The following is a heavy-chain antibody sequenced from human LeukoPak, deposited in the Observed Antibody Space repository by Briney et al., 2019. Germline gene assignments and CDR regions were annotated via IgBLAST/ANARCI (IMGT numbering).Heavy chain of an antibody. Sequence: SETLSLTCAVYGGSFSGYYWSWIRQPPGKGLEWIGEINHSGSTNYNPSLKSRVTISVDTSKNQFSLKLSSVTAADTAVYYCARGPPPDYWGQGTLVTASS. CDR3: ARGPPPDY. CDR2: INHSGST. J-gene: IGHJ4*02. CDR1: GGSFSGYY. V-gene: IGHV4-34*01.